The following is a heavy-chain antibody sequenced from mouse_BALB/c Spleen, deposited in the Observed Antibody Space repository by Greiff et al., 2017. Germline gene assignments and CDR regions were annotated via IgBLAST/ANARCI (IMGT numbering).Heavy chain of an antibody. CDR3: ARETMITGAMDY. V-gene: IGHV3-6*02. D-gene: IGHD2-4*01. CDR2: ISYDGSN. CDR1: GYSITSGYY. Sequence: EVQLVESGPGLVKPSQSLSLTCSVTGYSITSGYYWNWIRQFPGNKLEWMGYISYDGSNNYNPSLKNRISITRDTSKNQFFLKLNSVTTEDTATYYCARETMITGAMDYWGQGTSVTVSS. J-gene: IGHJ4*01.